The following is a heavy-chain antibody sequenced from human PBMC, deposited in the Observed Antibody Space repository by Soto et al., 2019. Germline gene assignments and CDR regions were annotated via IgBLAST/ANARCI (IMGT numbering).Heavy chain of an antibody. D-gene: IGHD5-12*01. CDR2: ISSSSSYI. V-gene: IGHV3-21*01. J-gene: IGHJ3*02. CDR3: AREIVSGYDFGLNDAFDI. Sequence: GGSLRLSCAASGFTFSSYSMNWVRQAPGKGLEWVSSISSSSSYIYYADSVKGRFTISRDNAKNSLYLQMNSLRAEDTAVYYCAREIVSGYDFGLNDAFDIWGQGTMVTVSS. CDR1: GFTFSSYS.